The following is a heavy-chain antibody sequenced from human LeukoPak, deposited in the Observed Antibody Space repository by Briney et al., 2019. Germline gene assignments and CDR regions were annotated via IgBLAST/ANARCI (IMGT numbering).Heavy chain of an antibody. J-gene: IGHJ4*02. CDR3: ARDRRYYDFWSGPVPFDY. CDR2: IYTSGST. D-gene: IGHD3-3*01. V-gene: IGHV4-4*07. Sequence: SETLSLTCTVSGGSISSYYWSWIRQPAGKGLEWIGRIYTSGSTNYNPSLKSRVTMSVDTSKNQFSLKLSSVTAADTAVYYCARDRRYYDFWSGPVPFDYWGQGTLVIVSS. CDR1: GGSISSYY.